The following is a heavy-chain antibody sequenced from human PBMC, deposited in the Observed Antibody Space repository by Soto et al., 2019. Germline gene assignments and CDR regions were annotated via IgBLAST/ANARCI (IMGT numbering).Heavy chain of an antibody. CDR2: ISSTAGRTS. CDR3: AKGVLSLHYGMEV. Sequence: PXGSLLLSCSTSGFTFNTYPMTWVRQAPGKGLEWVSSISSTAGRTSSYADSVKGRFAISRDFSDNTVYLQMNNLRVDDTAVYFCAKGVLSLHYGMEVWGQGTKVTVYS. CDR1: GFTFNTYP. J-gene: IGHJ6*02. D-gene: IGHD3-16*02. V-gene: IGHV3-23*01.